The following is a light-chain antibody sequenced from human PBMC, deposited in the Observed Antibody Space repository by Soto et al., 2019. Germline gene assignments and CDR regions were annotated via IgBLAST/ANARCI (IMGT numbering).Light chain of an antibody. J-gene: IGKJ4*01. V-gene: IGKV3-11*01. Sequence: EIVLTQSPATLSLSPGERATLSCRASQSVSSYLAWYQQKPGQAPRLLIYDASNRATGIPARFSGSWSGTDFTLTISSREPEDLAVYYCQQRSNWLTFGGGTKVEIK. CDR1: QSVSSY. CDR3: QQRSNWLT. CDR2: DAS.